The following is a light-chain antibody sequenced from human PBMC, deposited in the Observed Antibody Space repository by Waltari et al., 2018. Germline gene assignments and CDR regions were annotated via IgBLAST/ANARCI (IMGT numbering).Light chain of an antibody. CDR2: GAS. CDR3: QQYDASSVT. CDR1: QSISGSW. Sequence: EIVLTQSPGTLSLSPGERATLSCRASQSISGSWLAWYQQKPGQAPRLLMYGASSRATAIPDRFSGSGSVTDFTLTISRLEPEDFVVYYCQQYDASSVTFGGGTKVEIK. J-gene: IGKJ4*01. V-gene: IGKV3-20*01.